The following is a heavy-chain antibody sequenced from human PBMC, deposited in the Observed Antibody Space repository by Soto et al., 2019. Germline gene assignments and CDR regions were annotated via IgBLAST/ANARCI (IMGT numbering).Heavy chain of an antibody. D-gene: IGHD4-17*01. Sequence: GGSLRLSCAVSGFTFDDNAMHWVRQAPEKGLGWVSGINWKSDIGYADSVKGRFTISRDNAENSLYLQMNSLRAEDTALYYCAHPRGYGVFDAVDIWGQGTMVTVSS. V-gene: IGHV3-9*01. J-gene: IGHJ3*02. CDR2: INWKSDI. CDR3: AHPRGYGVFDAVDI. CDR1: GFTFDDNA.